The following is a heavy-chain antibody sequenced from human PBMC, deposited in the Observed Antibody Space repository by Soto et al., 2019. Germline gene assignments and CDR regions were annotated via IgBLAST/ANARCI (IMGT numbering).Heavy chain of an antibody. J-gene: IGHJ3*02. CDR2: IWYDGSNK. CDR3: ARRRTGMADAFDI. Sequence: PGGSLRLSCAASGFTFSSYGMHWVRQAPGKGLEWVAVIWYDGSNKYYADSVKGRFTISRDNPKNTLYLQMNSLRAEDTAVYYCARRRTGMADAFDIWGQGTMVTVSS. D-gene: IGHD3-10*01. CDR1: GFTFSSYG. V-gene: IGHV3-33*01.